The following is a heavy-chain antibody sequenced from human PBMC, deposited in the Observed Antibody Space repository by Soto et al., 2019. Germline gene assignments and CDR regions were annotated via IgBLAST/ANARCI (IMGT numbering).Heavy chain of an antibody. J-gene: IGHJ4*02. CDR1: GDSISSYY. Sequence: QVQLQESGPGLVKPSETLSLTCAVSGDSISSYYCMWIRQPPGKGLESIGYLYYGRSANYTPSLMSRATLSVDTSTNPCPLPLSSMPAADTAVYYCALRSMAVVPEYWGQGTLVTVSS. CDR3: ALRSMAVVPEY. D-gene: IGHD3-22*01. CDR2: LYYGRSA. V-gene: IGHV4-59*01.